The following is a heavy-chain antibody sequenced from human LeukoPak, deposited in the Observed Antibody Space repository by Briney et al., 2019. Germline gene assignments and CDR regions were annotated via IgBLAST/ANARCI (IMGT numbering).Heavy chain of an antibody. D-gene: IGHD2-8*01. Sequence: ASVKVSCKASGYTFSIYGISWARQAHGQGLEWMGWISGDNGDPKYAQKFQDRLTMTTDTSSNTAYMELRSLRSDDTAVYFCARVKSLSIGTNRRFDPWGQGTLVTVSS. CDR1: GYTFSIYG. V-gene: IGHV1-18*01. CDR2: ISGDNGDP. J-gene: IGHJ5*02. CDR3: ARVKSLSIGTNRRFDP.